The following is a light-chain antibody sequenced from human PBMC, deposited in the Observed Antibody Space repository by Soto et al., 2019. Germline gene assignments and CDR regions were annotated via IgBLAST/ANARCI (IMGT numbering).Light chain of an antibody. CDR3: QQYGRAPYT. CDR1: QSVGSY. J-gene: IGKJ2*01. CDR2: GAS. Sequence: EIVLTQSPGTLSLSPGERATLSCRASQSVGSYLAWYQRKPGQAPRLLIYGASRRATGIPDRFGGCGSGTGFTLTISRLDPEDLAVYSCQQYGRAPYTFGQGTKLAIK. V-gene: IGKV3-20*01.